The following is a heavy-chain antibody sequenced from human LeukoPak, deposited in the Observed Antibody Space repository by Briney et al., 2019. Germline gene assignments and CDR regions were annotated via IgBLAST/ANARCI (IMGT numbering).Heavy chain of an antibody. CDR1: GGSISSSSYY. CDR3: ARGTTRGSGSLTYYMDV. V-gene: IGHV4-61*05. CDR2: IYYSGST. D-gene: IGHD1-26*01. J-gene: IGHJ6*03. Sequence: SETLSLTCTVSGGSISSSSYYWSWIRQPPGKGLEWIGYIYYSGSTNYNPSLKSRVTISVDTSKNQFSLKLSSVTAADTAVYYCARGTTRGSGSLTYYMDVWGKGTTVTVSS.